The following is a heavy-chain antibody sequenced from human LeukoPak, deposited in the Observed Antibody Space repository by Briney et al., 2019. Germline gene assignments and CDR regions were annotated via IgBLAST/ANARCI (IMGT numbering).Heavy chain of an antibody. J-gene: IGHJ4*02. CDR1: GFTFNNYG. Sequence: GALRLSCAASGFTFNNYGMSGVRQAPGKGLEWVSAVGAMYSTYYADSVKGGCTVSRDNAQNSLYPQTNSLRAEDTAVYYCAKVGYRSEWTGMHYRVQRTIVTVSP. CDR2: VGAMYST. D-gene: IGHD5-12*01. V-gene: IGHV3-23*01. CDR3: AKVGYRSEWTGMHY.